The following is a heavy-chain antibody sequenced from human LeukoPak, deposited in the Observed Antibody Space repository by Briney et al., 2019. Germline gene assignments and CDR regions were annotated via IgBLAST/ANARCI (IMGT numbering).Heavy chain of an antibody. D-gene: IGHD3-3*01. Sequence: PSETLSLTCTVSGGSISSYYWSWIRQSPGKGLEWIGYIYYSGSTNYDPSLKSRVTISLDTSKNQFSLKLSSVTAADTAVYYCXXXXXXXXRSAYYPPYSFDYWGQGTLVTVSS. J-gene: IGHJ4*02. V-gene: IGHV4-59*08. CDR1: GGSISSYY. CDR2: IYYSGST. CDR3: XXXXXXXXRSAYYPPYSFDY.